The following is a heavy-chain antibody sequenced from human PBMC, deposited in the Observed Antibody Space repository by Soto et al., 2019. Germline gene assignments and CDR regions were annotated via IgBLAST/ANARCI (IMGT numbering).Heavy chain of an antibody. V-gene: IGHV1-69*13. CDR2: IIPMLDSA. Sequence: SVKVSCKASGGTFDNYAITWVRQAPGQGLEWMAGIIPMLDSANYAEKFQDRVTITADESTSTAYMEVSSLRSEDMAVYYCARSRRGAYSSGWYSPSGYYNYGIDVWGQGTKVTVSS. D-gene: IGHD6-19*01. J-gene: IGHJ6*02. CDR1: GGTFDNYA. CDR3: ARSRRGAYSSGWYSPSGYYNYGIDV.